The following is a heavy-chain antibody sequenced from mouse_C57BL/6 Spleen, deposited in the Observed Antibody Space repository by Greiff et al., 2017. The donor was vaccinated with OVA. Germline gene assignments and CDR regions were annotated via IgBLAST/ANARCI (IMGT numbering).Heavy chain of an antibody. J-gene: IGHJ3*01. D-gene: IGHD2-4*01. CDR1: GYTFTSYD. Sequence: QVQLQQSGPELVKPGASVKLSCKASGYTFTSYDINWVKQRPGQGLEWIGWIYPRDGSTKYNEKFKGKATLTVDTSSSTAYMELHSLTSEDSAVYFCGRRDYDYAFADWGQGTLVTVSA. CDR2: IYPRDGST. CDR3: GRRDYDYAFAD. V-gene: IGHV1-85*01.